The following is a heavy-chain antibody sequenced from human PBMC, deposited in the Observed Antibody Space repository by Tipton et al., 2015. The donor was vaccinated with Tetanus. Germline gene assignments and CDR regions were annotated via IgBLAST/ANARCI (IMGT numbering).Heavy chain of an antibody. CDR1: GGSFSGYY. CDR2: INHSEST. V-gene: IGHV4-34*01. J-gene: IGHJ5*02. D-gene: IGHD5-18*01. Sequence: TLSLTCAVYGGSFSGYYWSWIRQPPGKGLEWIGEINHSESTNYNPSLKSRVTISVDTSKNQFSLKLSSVTAADTAVYYCARVREINVDTAMVPNWFDPWGQRTLVTVSS. CDR3: ARVREINVDTAMVPNWFDP.